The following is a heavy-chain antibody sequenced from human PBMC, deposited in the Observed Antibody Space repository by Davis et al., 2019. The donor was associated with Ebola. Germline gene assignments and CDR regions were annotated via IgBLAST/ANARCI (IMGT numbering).Heavy chain of an antibody. CDR3: VRTTYGAPEY. CDR2: ISSDGGIT. CDR1: GFTFSRYW. Sequence: GESLKISCAASGFTFSRYWMHWVRQAPGKGLVYVSRISSDGGITSYADSVKGRFTISRDNAKSTLYLQMNSLTADDTAVYYCVRTTYGAPEYWGQGTLVTVSS. D-gene: IGHD4-17*01. V-gene: IGHV3-74*01. J-gene: IGHJ4*02.